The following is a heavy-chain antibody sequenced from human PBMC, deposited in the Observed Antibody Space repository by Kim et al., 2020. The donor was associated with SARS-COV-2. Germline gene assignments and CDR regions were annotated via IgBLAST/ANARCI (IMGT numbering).Heavy chain of an antibody. V-gene: IGHV3-30-3*01. J-gene: IGHJ4*02. CDR3: ARDPAYCGGDCYPHFDY. Sequence: GGSLRLSCAASGFTFSSYAMHWVRQAPGKGLEWVAVISYDGSNKYYADSVKGRFTISRDNSKNTLYLQMNSLRAEDTAVYYCARDPAYCGGDCYPHFDYWGQGTLVTVSS. D-gene: IGHD2-21*01. CDR1: GFTFSSYA. CDR2: ISYDGSNK.